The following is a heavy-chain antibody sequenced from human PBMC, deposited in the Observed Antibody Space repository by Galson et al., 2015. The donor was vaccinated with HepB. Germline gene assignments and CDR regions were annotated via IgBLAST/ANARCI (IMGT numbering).Heavy chain of an antibody. Sequence: SLRLSCAASGFTFSSYGMHWVRQAPGKGLEWVAVISYDGSNKYYADSVKGRFTISRDNSKNTLYLQMNSLRAEDTAVYYCAKGGGSYDSWGQGTLVTVSS. J-gene: IGHJ5*02. V-gene: IGHV3-30*18. CDR3: AKGGGSYDS. CDR2: ISYDGSNK. D-gene: IGHD1-26*01. CDR1: GFTFSSYG.